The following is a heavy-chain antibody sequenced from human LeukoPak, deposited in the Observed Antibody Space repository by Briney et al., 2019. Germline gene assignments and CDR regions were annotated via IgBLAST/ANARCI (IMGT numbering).Heavy chain of an antibody. D-gene: IGHD6-19*01. CDR1: GFTFKIYD. CDR3: AKGYSSSLGSYCDY. V-gene: IGHV3-30*18. CDR2: MSYDGRQK. Sequence: PGGSLRLSCAATGFTFKIYDMHWVRQAPGKGLEWVAVMSYDGRQKSYADSVKGRFTISRDNSKNTMYLQMNSLRAEDTAVYYCAKGYSSSLGSYCDYWGQGTRVTVSS. J-gene: IGHJ4*02.